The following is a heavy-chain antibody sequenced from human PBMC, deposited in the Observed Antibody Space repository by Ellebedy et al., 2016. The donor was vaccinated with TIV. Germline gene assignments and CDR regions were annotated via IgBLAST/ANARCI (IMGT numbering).Heavy chain of an antibody. CDR2: MNPNSGNT. CDR3: ARARGIAAAGTRYFQH. V-gene: IGHV1-8*01. CDR1: GYTFTSYD. D-gene: IGHD6-13*01. Sequence: ASVKVSCXASGYTFTSYDINWVRQATGQGLEWMGWMNPNSGNTGYAQKFQGRVTMTRNTSISTAYMELSSLRSEDTAVYYCARARGIAAAGTRYFQHWGQGTLATVSS. J-gene: IGHJ1*01.